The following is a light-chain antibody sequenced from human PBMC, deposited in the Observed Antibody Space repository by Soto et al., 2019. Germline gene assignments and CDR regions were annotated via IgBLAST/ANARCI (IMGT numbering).Light chain of an antibody. CDR3: QQYGTSPIT. J-gene: IGKJ5*01. Sequence: EIVLTQSPGTLSLSPGERATLSCRASQSVSSSYLAWYQQKPGQAPGLLIYGASSRATGIPDRFSGSGSGTDFTLTNSRLEPEDFAVYYCQQYGTSPITFGQGTRLEIK. V-gene: IGKV3-20*01. CDR1: QSVSSSY. CDR2: GAS.